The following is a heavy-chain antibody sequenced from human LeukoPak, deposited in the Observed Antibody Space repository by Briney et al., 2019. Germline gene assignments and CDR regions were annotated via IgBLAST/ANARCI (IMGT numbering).Heavy chain of an antibody. J-gene: IGHJ6*02. Sequence: PGGSLRLSCAASGFTFSSYGMHWVRQATGKGLEWVAVIWYDGSNKYYADSVKGRFTISRDNSKNTLYLQMNSLRAEDTAVYYCARDRIIGMDVWGQGTTVTVSS. CDR2: IWYDGSNK. D-gene: IGHD3-10*01. CDR1: GFTFSSYG. V-gene: IGHV3-33*01. CDR3: ARDRIIGMDV.